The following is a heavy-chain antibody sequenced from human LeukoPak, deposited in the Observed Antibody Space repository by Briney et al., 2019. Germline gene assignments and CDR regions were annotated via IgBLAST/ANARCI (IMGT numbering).Heavy chain of an antibody. CDR1: GGSTSSSSHY. CDR2: IYYSGTT. CDR3: VRWQSGSMFHPP. D-gene: IGHD3-10*02. V-gene: IGHV4-39*01. Sequence: PSETLSLTCTVSGGSTSSSSHYWGWIRQPPGKGLEWIGSIYYSGTTAYNPSLKSRVTISVDTSKNQFSLKLSSVTAADTAVYYCVRWQSGSMFHPPWGQGTLVTVSS. J-gene: IGHJ5*02.